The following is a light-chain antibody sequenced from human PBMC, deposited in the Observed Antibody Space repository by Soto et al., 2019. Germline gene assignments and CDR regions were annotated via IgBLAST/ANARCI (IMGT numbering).Light chain of an antibody. Sequence: DIVMTQSPLSLPVTPGEPASISCRSSQSLLHSNGYNYSDWYLQKPGQSPQLLIYLGSNRASGVPDRFSGRGSGTDFTLKISRVEAEDVGVYYCMQALQTPLFGPGTKVDIK. CDR2: LGS. CDR1: QSLLHSNGYNY. CDR3: MQALQTPL. V-gene: IGKV2-28*01. J-gene: IGKJ3*01.